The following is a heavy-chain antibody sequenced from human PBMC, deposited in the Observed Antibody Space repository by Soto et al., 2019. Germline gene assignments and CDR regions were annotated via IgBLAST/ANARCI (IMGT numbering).Heavy chain of an antibody. J-gene: IGHJ6*02. CDR2: TDQIGGT. CDR1: GDSLRGQS. CDR3: AREDSYGWSGESLDV. D-gene: IGHD6-19*01. V-gene: IGHV4-34*01. Sequence: QVQLQQWGAGLLKASETLSLTCAVVGDSLRGQSWNWIRQSPGKGLEWIGETDQIGGTNYNPSLKSRAIISDDTSKNQFSLTLTSVTAADTAVYYCAREDSYGWSGESLDVWGQGTTVTVSS.